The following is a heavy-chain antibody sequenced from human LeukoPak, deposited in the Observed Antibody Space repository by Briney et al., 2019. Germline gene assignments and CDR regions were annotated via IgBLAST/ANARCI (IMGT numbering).Heavy chain of an antibody. CDR1: GGSINSGDYQ. Sequence: SQTLSLTCTVSGGSINSGDYQWTWIRQPPGKGLEWIGYIYHSGSTYYNPSLLSRATIPIGTSKNQFSLKLNSVTAADTAVYYCARNLIGYSSSWYYFDYWGQGTLVTVSS. CDR3: ARNLIGYSSSWYYFDY. D-gene: IGHD6-13*01. V-gene: IGHV4-30-4*01. CDR2: IYHSGST. J-gene: IGHJ4*02.